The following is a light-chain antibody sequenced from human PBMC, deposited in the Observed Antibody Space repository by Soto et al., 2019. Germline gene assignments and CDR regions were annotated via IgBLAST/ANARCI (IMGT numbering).Light chain of an antibody. J-gene: IGLJ1*01. Sequence: ALTQPASVSGSPGQWITISCTGTSSDVGGYNYVSWYQQHPGKAPKLMIYDVSNRPSGVSNRFSGSKSVNTASLTISGLQAEDEADYYCSSYTSSSTYVFGTGTKLTVL. CDR2: DVS. V-gene: IGLV2-14*01. CDR1: SSDVGGYNY. CDR3: SSYTSSSTYV.